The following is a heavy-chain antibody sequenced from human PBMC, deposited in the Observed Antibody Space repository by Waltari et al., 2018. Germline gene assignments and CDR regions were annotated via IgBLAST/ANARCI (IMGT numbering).Heavy chain of an antibody. CDR3: ARAYYGSGSSHFDY. CDR2: ISSSGNYI. CDR1: GFSYSSHW. V-gene: IGHV3-21*01. D-gene: IGHD3-10*01. J-gene: IGHJ4*02. Sequence: EVQLVESGGGLVQPGGSLRLSCAASGFSYSSHWMYWVRQPPGKGLEWVSSISSSGNYIDNADSVKGRFTLSRDNAKNSLFLQMNSLRAEDTAVYYCARAYYGSGSSHFDYWGQGTLVTVSS.